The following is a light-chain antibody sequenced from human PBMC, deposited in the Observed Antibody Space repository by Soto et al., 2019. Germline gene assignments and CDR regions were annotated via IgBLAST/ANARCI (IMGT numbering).Light chain of an antibody. V-gene: IGKV1-6*01. J-gene: IGKJ1*01. Sequence: IRMTHSPSSLSASVGDRVTVTCRASQGIRNDLGWYQQKPGKAPKLLIYAASNLQSGVSSRFSGSGSGTDFTLTISSLQPEDFANYYCLQDYNYPWTFGQGTKVDIK. CDR2: AAS. CDR1: QGIRND. CDR3: LQDYNYPWT.